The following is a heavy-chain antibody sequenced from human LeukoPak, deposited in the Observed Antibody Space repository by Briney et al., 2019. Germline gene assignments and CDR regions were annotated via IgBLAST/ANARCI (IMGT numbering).Heavy chain of an antibody. CDR2: INGDGTMA. V-gene: IGHV3-74*01. Sequence: GGSLRLSCAGPEFTFNVYWMHWVRQAPGKGLVWVSRINGDGTMADYADSVKGRFTISRDNAKNSLYLQMNSLRAEDTALYYCAKEVGATTDAFDIWGQGTMVTVSS. CDR1: EFTFNVYW. CDR3: AKEVGATTDAFDI. J-gene: IGHJ3*02. D-gene: IGHD1-26*01.